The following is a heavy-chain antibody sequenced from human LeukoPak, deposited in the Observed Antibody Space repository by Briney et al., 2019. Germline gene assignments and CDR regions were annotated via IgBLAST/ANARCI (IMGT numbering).Heavy chain of an antibody. D-gene: IGHD3-16*01. CDR2: IYYSGIT. CDR1: GGSISSGDYH. CDR3: ARVSGGGLADY. Sequence: PSETLSLTCTVSGGSISSGDYHWSWIRQPPGKGLEWIGYIYYSGITNYNPSLKSRVTISVDTPKNQFSLELSSVTAADTAVYYCARVSGGGLADYWGRGTLVTVSS. J-gene: IGHJ4*02. V-gene: IGHV4-61*08.